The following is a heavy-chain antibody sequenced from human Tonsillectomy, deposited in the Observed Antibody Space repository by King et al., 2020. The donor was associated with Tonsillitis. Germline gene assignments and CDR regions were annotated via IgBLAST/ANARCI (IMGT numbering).Heavy chain of an antibody. CDR2: IYTSGST. D-gene: IGHD2-2*01. J-gene: IGHJ6*03. CDR3: AREARDCSSTSCYEGYNYYMDV. Sequence: VQLQESGPGLVKPSETLSLTCTVSGGSISSYYWSWFRQPAGKGLEWIGRIYTSGSTNYNPSLKSRVTMSVDTSKNQFSLKLSSVTAADTAVYYCAREARDCSSTSCYEGYNYYMDVWGKGTTVTVSS. V-gene: IGHV4-4*07. CDR1: GGSISSYY.